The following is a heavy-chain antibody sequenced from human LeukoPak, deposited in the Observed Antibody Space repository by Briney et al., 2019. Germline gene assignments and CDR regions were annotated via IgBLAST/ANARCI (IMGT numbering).Heavy chain of an antibody. J-gene: IGHJ4*02. Sequence: ASVKVSCKASGYTLTSDGMNWVRQAPGQGLEWMGWINTNTANPTYAQGFTGRFVFSLDTSVNTAYLQISSLKAEDTAVYYCARALPGCDRTNCYGLDHWGQGTLVTVSS. D-gene: IGHD2-2*01. CDR3: ARALPGCDRTNCYGLDH. CDR2: INTNTANP. CDR1: GYTLTSDG. V-gene: IGHV7-4-1*02.